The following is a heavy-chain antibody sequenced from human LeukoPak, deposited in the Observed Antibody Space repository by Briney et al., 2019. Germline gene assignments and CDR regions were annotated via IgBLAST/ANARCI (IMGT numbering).Heavy chain of an antibody. Sequence: SETLSLTCTVSGGSISSGGYCWSWIRQHPGKDLEWIEYIYYSGSTYYNPSLKSRVTISVDTSKNQFSLKLSSVTAADTAVYYCARVAYYDFWSGPFDYWGQGTLVTVSS. J-gene: IGHJ4*02. CDR3: ARVAYYDFWSGPFDY. D-gene: IGHD3-3*01. CDR2: IYYSGST. V-gene: IGHV4-31*03. CDR1: GGSISSGGYC.